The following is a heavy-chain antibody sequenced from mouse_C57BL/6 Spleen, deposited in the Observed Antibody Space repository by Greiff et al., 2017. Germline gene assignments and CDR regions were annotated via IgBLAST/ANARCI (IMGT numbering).Heavy chain of an antibody. CDR1: GFTFSNYW. Sequence: DVMLVESGGGLVQPGGSMKLSCVASGFTFSNYWMNWVRQSPEKGLEWVAQIRLKSDNYATHYAESVKGRFTISRDDSKSSVYLQMNNLRAEDTGIYYCTGEIYSYAMDYWGQGTSVTVSS. CDR3: TGEIYSYAMDY. D-gene: IGHD2-1*01. J-gene: IGHJ4*01. V-gene: IGHV6-3*01. CDR2: IRLKSDNYAT.